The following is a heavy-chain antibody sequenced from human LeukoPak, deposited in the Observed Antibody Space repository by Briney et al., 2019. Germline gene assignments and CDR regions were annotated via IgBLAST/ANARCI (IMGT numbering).Heavy chain of an antibody. J-gene: IGHJ4*02. CDR3: AREDYYDRYFDY. CDR2: ISSSGSYI. CDR1: GFTFSSYS. V-gene: IGHV3-21*01. D-gene: IGHD3-22*01. Sequence: GGSLRLSCAASGFTFSSYSMNWVRQAPGKGLEWVSSISSSGSYIYYADSVKGRFTISRDNAKNSLYLQMDSLRAEDTAVYYCAREDYYDRYFDYWGQGTPVTVSS.